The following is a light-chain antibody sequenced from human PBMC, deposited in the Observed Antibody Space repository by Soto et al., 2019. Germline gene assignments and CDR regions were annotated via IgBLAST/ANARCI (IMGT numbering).Light chain of an antibody. J-gene: IGKJ4*01. CDR1: QSVSSY. CDR3: QQRSNWPLT. V-gene: IGKV3-11*01. CDR2: DAS. Sequence: EIVSTQSPATLSLSPGERATLSCRASQSVSSYLAWYQQKPGQAPRLLIYDASNRATGIPARFSGSGSGTDFTLTISSLEPADFAVYYCQQRSNWPLTFGGGTKVEIK.